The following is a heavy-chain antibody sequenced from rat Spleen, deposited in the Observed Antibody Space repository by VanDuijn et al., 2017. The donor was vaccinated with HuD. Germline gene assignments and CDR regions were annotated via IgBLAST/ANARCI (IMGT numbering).Heavy chain of an antibody. J-gene: IGHJ2*01. CDR2: VWADGST. CDR1: GFSLISNS. Sequence: QVQLKESGPGLVQPSQTLSLTCTVSGFSLISNSIHWIRQPPGKGLEWMGGVWADGSTDYNSSLKSRLSISRDTSKSQVFLKMNSLQTDDTAIYFCTGYDGSYYHNPTWFVYWGQGVMVTVSS. D-gene: IGHD1-12*02. V-gene: IGHV2-1*01. CDR3: TGYDGSYYHNPTWFVY.